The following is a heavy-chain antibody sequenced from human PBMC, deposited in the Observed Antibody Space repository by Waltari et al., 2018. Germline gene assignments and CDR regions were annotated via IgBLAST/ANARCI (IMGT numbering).Heavy chain of an antibody. Sequence: EVQLVESGGGLVQPGGSLRLSCAASGFTFNTYWMTWVRQAPGKGLEGVANIKQDASEKDYVDAVKGRFTISRDNTKNSLYLQMNSLRAEDTAVYYCAASVGVAPNYWGHGTLVTVSS. CDR3: AASVGVAPNY. V-gene: IGHV3-7*01. D-gene: IGHD6-19*01. J-gene: IGHJ4*01. CDR1: GFTFNTYW. CDR2: IKQDASEK.